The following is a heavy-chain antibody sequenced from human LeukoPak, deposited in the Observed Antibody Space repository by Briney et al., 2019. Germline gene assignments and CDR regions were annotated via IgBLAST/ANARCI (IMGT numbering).Heavy chain of an antibody. CDR1: GFAFSSNW. CDR2: ISWNSGSI. J-gene: IGHJ4*02. V-gene: IGHV3-9*01. Sequence: GGSLRLSCAASGFAFSSNWMTWVRQAPGKGLEWVSGISWNSGSIGYADSVKGRFTISRDNAKNSLYLQMNSLRAEDTALYYCQRGYDYWGQGTLVTASS. D-gene: IGHD3-22*01. CDR3: QRGYDY.